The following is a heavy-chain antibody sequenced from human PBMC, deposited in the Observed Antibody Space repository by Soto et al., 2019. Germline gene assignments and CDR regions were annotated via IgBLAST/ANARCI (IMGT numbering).Heavy chain of an antibody. Sequence: QVQLVQSGAEVKKPGSSVKVSCKASGGTFSSYAISWVRQAPGQGLEWMGGIIPIFGTANYAQKFQGRVTSTADESTSPAYMELSSLRSEETAVYYCARTKYSSGWYGVFDYWGQGTLVTVSS. CDR2: IIPIFGTA. CDR3: ARTKYSSGWYGVFDY. V-gene: IGHV1-69*12. CDR1: GGTFSSYA. D-gene: IGHD6-19*01. J-gene: IGHJ4*02.